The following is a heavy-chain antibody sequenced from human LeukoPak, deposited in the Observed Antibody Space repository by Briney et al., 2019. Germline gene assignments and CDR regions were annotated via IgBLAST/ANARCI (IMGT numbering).Heavy chain of an antibody. D-gene: IGHD2-21*02. CDR3: AREVICGGDCYSRLPTFDY. CDR1: GFSFSTYY. J-gene: IGHJ4*02. V-gene: IGHV3-21*01. Sequence: GGSLRLSCAASGFSFSTYYVNWVRQAPGKGLEWVSCISSSSTYIYYSESVRGRFAISRDNAKNSLYLQMNSLRAEDTAVYYCAREVICGGDCYSRLPTFDYWGQGTLVTVSS. CDR2: ISSSSTYI.